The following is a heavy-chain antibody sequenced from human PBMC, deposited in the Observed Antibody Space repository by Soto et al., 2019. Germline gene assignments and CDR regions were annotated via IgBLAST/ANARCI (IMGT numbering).Heavy chain of an antibody. V-gene: IGHV1-18*04. D-gene: IGHD3-3*01. Sequence: QAQLVQSGAEVKKPGASVKVSCKTSGYTFNTYGISWVRQVPGQGPKWMGWISGYNGYTKYAQKFQGRVTMTTDTSTSTAYMDMRSLRSDDTAVYYCARPGTILGRNGMDVWGQGTTVIVSS. J-gene: IGHJ6*02. CDR3: ARPGTILGRNGMDV. CDR1: GYTFNTYG. CDR2: ISGYNGYT.